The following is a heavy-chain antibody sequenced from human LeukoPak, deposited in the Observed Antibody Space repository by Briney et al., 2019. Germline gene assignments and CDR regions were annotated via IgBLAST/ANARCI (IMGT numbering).Heavy chain of an antibody. V-gene: IGHV3-23*01. J-gene: IGHJ4*02. CDR2: ISGSGGST. D-gene: IGHD6-13*01. CDR3: AKDPHAASARCWFDY. CDR1: GFTFSRYA. Sequence: GGSLRLSCAASGFTFSRYAMSWVRQAPGKGLEWASVISGSGGSTYYADSVKGRFTISRDNSENTLYLQMNSLRADDTAVYYCAKDPHAASARCWFDYWGQGTLVTVSS.